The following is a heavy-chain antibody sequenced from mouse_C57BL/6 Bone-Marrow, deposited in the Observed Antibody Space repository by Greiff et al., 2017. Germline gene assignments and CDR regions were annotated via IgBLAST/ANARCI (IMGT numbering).Heavy chain of an antibody. Sequence: EVQLVESGGGLVKPGGSLKLSCAASGFTFSDYGMHWVRQAPEKGLEWVAYISSGSSTIYYADTVKGRFTISRDNAKNTLFLQMTSLRSEDTAMYYGAREGSTIGAWFAYWGQGTLVTVSA. V-gene: IGHV5-17*01. D-gene: IGHD2-14*01. CDR2: ISSGSSTI. CDR3: AREGSTIGAWFAY. J-gene: IGHJ3*01. CDR1: GFTFSDYG.